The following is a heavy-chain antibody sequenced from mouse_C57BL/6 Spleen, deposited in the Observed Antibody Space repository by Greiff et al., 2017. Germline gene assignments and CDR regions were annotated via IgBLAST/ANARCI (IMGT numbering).Heavy chain of an antibody. V-gene: IGHV1-50*01. CDR2: IDPSDSYT. Sequence: QVQLQQPGAELVKPGASVKLSCKASGYTFTSYWMQWVKQRPGQGLEWIGEIDPSDSYTNYNQKFKGKATLTVDTSSSTAYMQLSSLTSEDSAVYYCARGFYYYGSRPYYFDDWGQGTTLTVSS. J-gene: IGHJ2*01. D-gene: IGHD1-1*01. CDR1: GYTFTSYW. CDR3: ARGFYYYGSRPYYFDD.